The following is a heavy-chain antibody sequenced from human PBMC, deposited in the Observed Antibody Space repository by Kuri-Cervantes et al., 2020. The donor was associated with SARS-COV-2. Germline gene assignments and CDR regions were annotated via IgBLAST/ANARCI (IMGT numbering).Heavy chain of an antibody. CDR3: ARVGYQLLLGIDY. Sequence: SETLSLTCTVSGDSITNYYLTWIRQPPGKGLEWIGYVSYNGATAYNPSLKSRVTISVDTSKNQFSLRLRFVTAADTAVYYCARVGYQLLLGIDYWGQGTLVTVSS. J-gene: IGHJ4*02. CDR2: VSYNGAT. D-gene: IGHD2-2*01. CDR1: GDSITNYY. V-gene: IGHV4-59*12.